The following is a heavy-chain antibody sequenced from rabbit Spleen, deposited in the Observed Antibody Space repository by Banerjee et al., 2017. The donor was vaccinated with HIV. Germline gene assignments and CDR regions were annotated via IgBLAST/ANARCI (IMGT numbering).Heavy chain of an antibody. V-gene: IGHV1S40*01. CDR2: IYAVGSGST. CDR3: VRDASYFAL. J-gene: IGHJ4*01. Sequence: QSLEESGGDLVKPGASLTLTCTASGFSFSSSDYMCWVRQAPGKGLEWIGCIYAVGSGSTYYASWAKGRFTISKTSSTTVTLQMTSLTAADTATYFRVRDASYFALWGPGTLVTVS. CDR1: GFSFSSSDY.